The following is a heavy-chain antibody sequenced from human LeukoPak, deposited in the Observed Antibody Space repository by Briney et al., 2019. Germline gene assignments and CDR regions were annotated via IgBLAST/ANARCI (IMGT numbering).Heavy chain of an antibody. CDR1: GFTFTTSA. Sequence: GGSLRLSCAASGFTFTTSAMTWVRQAPGKGLEWVSYISDSGISTYYADSVKGRFTISRDNSKNTLYLQMNSLRAEDTAVYYCAKVPPLRFYSNRDGWYMDVWGKGTTVTVSS. V-gene: IGHV3-23*01. CDR3: AKVPPLRFYSNRDGWYMDV. CDR2: ISDSGIST. J-gene: IGHJ6*03. D-gene: IGHD4-11*01.